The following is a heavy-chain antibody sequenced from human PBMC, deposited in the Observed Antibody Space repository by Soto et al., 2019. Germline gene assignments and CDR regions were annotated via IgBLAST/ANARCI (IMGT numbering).Heavy chain of an antibody. CDR3: ARDLRTAMVTRYYGMDV. CDR1: GCTFSSYS. CDR2: INSDGSST. J-gene: IGHJ6*02. Sequence: GGSLRLSCAASGCTFSSYSMNWVRQAPGKGLEWVSYINSDGSSTSYADSVKGRFTISRDNAKNTLYLQMNSLRAEDTAVYYCARDLRTAMVTRYYGMDVWGQGTTVTVSS. V-gene: IGHV3-74*01. D-gene: IGHD5-18*01.